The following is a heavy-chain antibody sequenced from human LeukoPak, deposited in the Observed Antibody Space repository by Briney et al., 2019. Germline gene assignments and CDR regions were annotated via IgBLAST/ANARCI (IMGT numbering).Heavy chain of an antibody. CDR3: ARDQSLEMAPRFDP. D-gene: IGHD5-24*01. CDR2: INPNSGGT. V-gene: IGHV1-2*02. CDR1: GYTFTSYY. J-gene: IGHJ5*02. Sequence: ASVKVSCKTSGYTFTSYYMHWVRQAPGQGLEWMGWINPNSGGTNYAQKFQGRVTMTRDTSISTAYMELSRLRSDDTAVYYCARDQSLEMAPRFDPWGQGTLVTVSS.